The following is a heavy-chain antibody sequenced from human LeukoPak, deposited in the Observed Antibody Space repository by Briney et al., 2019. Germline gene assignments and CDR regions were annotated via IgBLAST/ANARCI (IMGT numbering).Heavy chain of an antibody. CDR1: GFSFSNHY. J-gene: IGHJ4*02. CDR3: TRVIVAVPGYFDYFDF. D-gene: IGHD6-19*01. CDR2: INEDGSNK. Sequence: PGGSLRLSCTASGFSFSNHYMRWSRQAPGKGLEWVANINEDGSNKWHLGSVKGRFTVSRDNARNSLDLQMNSLRVADTAVYYCTRVIVAVPGYFDYFDFWGQGVLVTVSS. V-gene: IGHV3-7*01.